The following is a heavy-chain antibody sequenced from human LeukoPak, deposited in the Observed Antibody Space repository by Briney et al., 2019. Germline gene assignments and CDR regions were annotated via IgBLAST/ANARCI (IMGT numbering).Heavy chain of an antibody. J-gene: IGHJ3*02. Sequence: TSETLSLTCTVSGGSISSSSYYWGWIRQPPGKGLEWIGSIYYSGSTYYNPSLKSRVTISVDTSKNQFSLKLSSVTAADTAVYYCARDEKQWLVRRAFDIWGQGTMVTVSS. CDR3: ARDEKQWLVRRAFDI. CDR1: GGSISSSSYY. V-gene: IGHV4-39*07. CDR2: IYYSGST. D-gene: IGHD6-19*01.